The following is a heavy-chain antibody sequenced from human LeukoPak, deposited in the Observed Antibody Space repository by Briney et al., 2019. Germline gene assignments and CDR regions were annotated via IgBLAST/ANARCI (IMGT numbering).Heavy chain of an antibody. J-gene: IGHJ4*02. Sequence: GGSLRLSCAASGFTFSSYSMNWVRQAPGRGLEWVSSISSRSSYIYYADSVKGRFTISRDNAKNSLYLQMNSLRAEDTAVYYCARGELYGDYDRAGPFDYWGQGTLVTVSS. CDR3: ARGELYGDYDRAGPFDY. CDR1: GFTFSSYS. D-gene: IGHD4-17*01. V-gene: IGHV3-21*01. CDR2: ISSRSSYI.